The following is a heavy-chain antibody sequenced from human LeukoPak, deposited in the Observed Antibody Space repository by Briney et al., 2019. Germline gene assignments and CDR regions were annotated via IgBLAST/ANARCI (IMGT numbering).Heavy chain of an antibody. J-gene: IGHJ4*02. V-gene: IGHV4-39*01. CDR2: IYYSGST. D-gene: IGHD6-19*01. Sequence: PSETLSLTCTVSGGSISSSSYYWGWIRQPPGKGLEWIGSIYYSGSTYYNPSLKSRVTLSVDTSKNQFSLKLSSVTAEDTAVYYCARDIAVAGTGIIGYWGQGTLVTVSS. CDR3: ARDIAVAGTGIIGY. CDR1: GGSISSSSYY.